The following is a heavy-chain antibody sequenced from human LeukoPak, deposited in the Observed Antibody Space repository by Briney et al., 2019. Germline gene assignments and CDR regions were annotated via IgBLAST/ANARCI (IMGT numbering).Heavy chain of an antibody. CDR3: ARSGNDTVAILRWNYYYYYMDV. CDR2: FDPEDGET. J-gene: IGHJ6*03. D-gene: IGHD4-23*01. Sequence: ASVKVSCKVSGYTLTELSMHWVRQAPGKGLEWMGGFDPEDGETIYAQKFQGRVTMTRDTSTSTVYMELSSLRSEDTAVYYCARSGNDTVAILRWNYYYYYMDVWGKGTTVTISS. V-gene: IGHV1-24*01. CDR1: GYTLTELS.